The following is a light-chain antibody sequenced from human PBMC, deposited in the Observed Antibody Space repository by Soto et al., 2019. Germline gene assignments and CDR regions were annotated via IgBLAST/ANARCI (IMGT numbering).Light chain of an antibody. V-gene: IGKV3-20*01. J-gene: IGKJ1*01. Sequence: EIVLTQSPGTLSLSPGERVTLSCRASQSVRSNSLAWYQQKPGQAPRLVIHGAFRRATGIPARVSGSGSGTDFSLTISSLEPEDFAVYSCQQHGDSPWTFGQETTVETK. CDR3: QQHGDSPWT. CDR1: QSVRSNS. CDR2: GAF.